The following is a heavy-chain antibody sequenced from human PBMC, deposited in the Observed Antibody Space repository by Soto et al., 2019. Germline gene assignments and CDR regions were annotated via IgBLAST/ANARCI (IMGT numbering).Heavy chain of an antibody. V-gene: IGHV1-69*02. CDR2: IIPILGIA. Sequence: SVKVSCKASGGTFSSYTISWVRQAPGQGLEWMGRIIPILGIANYAQKFQGRVTITADKSTSTAYMELSSLRSEDTAVYYCARGYCSGGSCYPGYWGQGTLVTVSS. D-gene: IGHD2-15*01. CDR1: GGTFSSYT. CDR3: ARGYCSGGSCYPGY. J-gene: IGHJ4*02.